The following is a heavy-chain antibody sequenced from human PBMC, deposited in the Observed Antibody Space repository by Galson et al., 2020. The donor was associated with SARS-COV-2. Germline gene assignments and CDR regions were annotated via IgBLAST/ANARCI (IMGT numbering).Heavy chain of an antibody. V-gene: IGHV3-23*01. CDR3: AKDSGRGGWYFDI. J-gene: IGHJ2*01. CDR1: GFTFSSYA. CDR2: ISANGGST. Sequence: GGSLRLSCAASGFTFSSYAMGWVRQAPGKGLEWVSTISANGGSTFYPDSVRGRFTTSRDNSRNTLYLQLDSLRAEDTAFYYCAKDSGRGGWYFDIWGRGTLGTVSS. D-gene: IGHD1-26*01.